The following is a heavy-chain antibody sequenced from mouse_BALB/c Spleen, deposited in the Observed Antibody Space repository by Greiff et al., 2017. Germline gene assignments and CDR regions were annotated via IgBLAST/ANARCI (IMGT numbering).Heavy chain of an antibody. CDR1: GFSLTSYG. CDR3: AREDYYGSSGGFAY. D-gene: IGHD1-1*01. Sequence: VQLQQSGPGLVAPSQSLSITCTVSGFSLTSYGVHWVRQPPGKGLEWLGVIWAGGSTNYNSALMSRLSISKDNSKSQVFLKMNSLQTDDTAMYYCAREDYYGSSGGFAYWGQGTLVTVSA. J-gene: IGHJ3*01. V-gene: IGHV2-9*02. CDR2: IWAGGST.